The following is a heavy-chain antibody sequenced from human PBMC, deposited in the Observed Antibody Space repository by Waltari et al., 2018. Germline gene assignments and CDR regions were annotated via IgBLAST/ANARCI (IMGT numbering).Heavy chain of an antibody. CDR3: ARGSRPDYGGNSPWFDP. CDR1: GGSFSGYY. CDR2: INHRGST. J-gene: IGHJ5*02. Sequence: QVQLQQWGAGLLKPSETLSLTCAVYGGSFSGYYWSWIRQPPGKGLEGIGEINHRGSTNHNTSLKRLVTISVDTTKNQFSLRRSAVTAADTAVYYCARGSRPDYGGNSPWFDPWGQGTLVTVSS. D-gene: IGHD4-17*01. V-gene: IGHV4-34*01.